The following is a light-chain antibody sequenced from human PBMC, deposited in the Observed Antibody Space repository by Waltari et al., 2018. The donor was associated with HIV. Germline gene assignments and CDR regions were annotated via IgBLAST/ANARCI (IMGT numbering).Light chain of an antibody. CDR1: NIGIKS. J-gene: IGLJ2*01. Sequence: SYVLTQPPSVSVAPGQTARIACGGDNIGIKSVNGYQQRPGQAPVRAVHDNSDRPSGIPERFSGSNSGNTATLTISRVEARDEADFHCQVWDSSTDHVVFGGGTKLTVL. CDR3: QVWDSSTDHVV. V-gene: IGLV3-21*02. CDR2: DNS.